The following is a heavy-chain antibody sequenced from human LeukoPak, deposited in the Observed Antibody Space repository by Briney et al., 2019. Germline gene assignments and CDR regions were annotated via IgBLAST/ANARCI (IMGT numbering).Heavy chain of an antibody. D-gene: IGHD2-2*01. CDR1: GFIFSNYW. CDR3: ARPRGCGSSRCNNFDY. J-gene: IGHJ4*02. CDR2: MNEYGSEI. V-gene: IGHV3-7*01. Sequence: PGGSLRLSCAASGFIFSNYWMSWVRQAPGKGLEWVAKMNEYGSEIFYVDSVKGRFTISRDNGKNSLYLQMNRLRAEDTAVYYCARPRGCGSSRCNNFDYWGQGTLVTVSS.